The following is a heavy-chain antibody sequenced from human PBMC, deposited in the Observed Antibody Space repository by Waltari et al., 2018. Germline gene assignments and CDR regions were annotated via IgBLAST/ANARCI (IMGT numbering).Heavy chain of an antibody. CDR2: IYPGDSDT. D-gene: IGHD1-26*01. CDR1: GYRFTSSW. V-gene: IGHV5-51*03. CDR3: ARRGSSGDYYYYGMDV. J-gene: IGHJ6*02. Sequence: EVQLVQSGAEVTKPGESLTICCKGSGYRFTSSWIGWVRPVPGKGLAWMGIIYPGDSDTRYSPSFQGQVTISADKSIITAYLHWSSLKASDTAMYYCARRGSSGDYYYYGMDVWGQGTTVTVSS.